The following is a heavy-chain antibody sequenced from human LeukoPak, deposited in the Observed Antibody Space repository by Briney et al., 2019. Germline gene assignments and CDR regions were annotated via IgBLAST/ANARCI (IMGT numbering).Heavy chain of an antibody. Sequence: SEILSLTCTVSGGSISSYYWSWIRQPAGKGLEWIGRIYTSGSTNYNPSLKSRVTMSVDTSKNQFSLKLSSVTAADTAVYYCARDQSGDYYDSSGFFDYWGQGTLVTVSS. V-gene: IGHV4-4*07. CDR2: IYTSGST. CDR1: GGSISSYY. J-gene: IGHJ4*02. D-gene: IGHD3-22*01. CDR3: ARDQSGDYYDSSGFFDY.